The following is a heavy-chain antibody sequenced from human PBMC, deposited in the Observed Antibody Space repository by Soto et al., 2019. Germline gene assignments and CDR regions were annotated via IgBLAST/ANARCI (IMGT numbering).Heavy chain of an antibody. CDR3: ASLIAARKDKVDY. J-gene: IGHJ4*02. CDR2: IYYSGST. V-gene: IGHV4-30-4*01. CDR1: GGSISSGDYY. D-gene: IGHD6-6*01. Sequence: QVQLQESGPGLVKPSQTLSLTCTVSGGSISSGDYYWSWIRQPPGKGLEWIGYIYYSGSTYYNPSLKSRVNISVDTSKNQFSLKLSSVTDADTAVYYCASLIAARKDKVDYWGQGTLVTVSS.